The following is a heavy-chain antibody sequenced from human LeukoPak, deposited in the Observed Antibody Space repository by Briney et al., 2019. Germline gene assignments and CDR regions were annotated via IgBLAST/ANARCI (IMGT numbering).Heavy chain of an antibody. CDR3: AKDFGGSYSCFDY. Sequence: GRSLRLSCAASGFTFSSYGMHWVRQAPGKGLEWVAVISYDGSNKYYADSVKGRFTISRDNSKNTLYLQMNSLRAEDTAVYYCAKDFGGSYSCFDYWGQGTLVTVSS. V-gene: IGHV3-30*18. D-gene: IGHD1-26*01. J-gene: IGHJ4*02. CDR1: GFTFSSYG. CDR2: ISYDGSNK.